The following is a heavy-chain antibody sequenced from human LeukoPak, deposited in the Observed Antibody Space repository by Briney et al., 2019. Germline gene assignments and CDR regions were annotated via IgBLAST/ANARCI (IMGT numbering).Heavy chain of an antibody. CDR1: GGSFSGYY. Sequence: PSETLSLTCAVYGGSFSGYYWSWIRQPPGKGLEWIGEINHSGSTNYNPSLKSRVTISVGTSKNQFSLKLSSVTAADTAVYYCARVLRYFDWANIFDIWGQGTMVTVSS. V-gene: IGHV4-34*01. D-gene: IGHD3-9*01. J-gene: IGHJ3*02. CDR3: ARVLRYFDWANIFDI. CDR2: INHSGST.